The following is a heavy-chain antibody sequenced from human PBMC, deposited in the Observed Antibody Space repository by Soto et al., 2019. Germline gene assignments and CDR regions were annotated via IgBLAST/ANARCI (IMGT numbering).Heavy chain of an antibody. CDR1: GASISAYY. Sequence: QVQLQESGPGLVKPSETLSLTCSVSGASISAYYWSWIRQPPGKGLEWIAYIYYSGSTSYNPSLKRRVSISLDTSKNPFSLKLGSVTAADTAVSYCARTYDGSGPNSGGYGFDIWGPGTMATVSS. CDR2: IYYSGST. CDR3: ARTYDGSGPNSGGYGFDI. J-gene: IGHJ3*02. D-gene: IGHD3-22*01. V-gene: IGHV4-59*01.